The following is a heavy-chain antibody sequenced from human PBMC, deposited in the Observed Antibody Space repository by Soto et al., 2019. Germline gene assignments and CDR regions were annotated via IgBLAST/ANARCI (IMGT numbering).Heavy chain of an antibody. CDR2: IKTSAGGGAT. D-gene: IGHD2-15*01. V-gene: IGHV3-15*07. CDR3: TTGSVEGI. J-gene: IGHJ6*02. Sequence: EVQLVESAGGLVKPGGSLRLSCVASGFSFNEAWMNWVRQAPGEGLEWVGRIKTSAGGGATDYAAPVQGRFTISGDDSKNALYLHMNSLRTEDTAIYYCTTGSVEGIWGQGTTVTVSS. CDR1: GFSFNEAW.